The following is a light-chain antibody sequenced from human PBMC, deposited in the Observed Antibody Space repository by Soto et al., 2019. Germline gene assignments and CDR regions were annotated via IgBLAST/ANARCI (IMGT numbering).Light chain of an antibody. J-gene: IGLJ2*01. Sequence: QSALTQPASVSGSPGQSITISCTGTSSDVGGSNSVSWYQQHPGKAPNLIIYEVSNRPSGVSNRFSGSKSGNTASLTISGLQAEDETDYYCSSYTSTNTFVFGGGTKLTVL. CDR2: EVS. V-gene: IGLV2-14*01. CDR3: SSYTSTNTFV. CDR1: SSDVGGSNS.